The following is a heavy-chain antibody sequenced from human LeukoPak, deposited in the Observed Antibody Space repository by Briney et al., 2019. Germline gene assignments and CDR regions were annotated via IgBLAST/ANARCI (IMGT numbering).Heavy chain of an antibody. J-gene: IGHJ4*02. CDR3: ARDSGSSGWLLDY. D-gene: IGHD6-19*01. CDR1: GGSISNYY. CDR2: FFTGGST. Sequence: SETLSLTCTVSGGSISNYYWSWVRQPAGKGLEWMGRFFTGGSTINPSLKSRVTLSVDTSKNQFSLKLNSVTAADTAVYYCARDSGSSGWLLDYWGQGTLVTVSS. V-gene: IGHV4-4*07.